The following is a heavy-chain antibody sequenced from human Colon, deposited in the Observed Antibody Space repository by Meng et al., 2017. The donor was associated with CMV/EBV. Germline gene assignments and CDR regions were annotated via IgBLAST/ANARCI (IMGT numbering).Heavy chain of an antibody. CDR3: DGSDF. J-gene: IGHJ4*02. D-gene: IGHD6-25*01. CDR1: GFSFSSYD. CDR2: ISGSGGST. V-gene: IGHV3-23*01. Sequence: GESLKISCAASGFSFSSYDMSWARQAPGKGLEWVSTISGSGGSTYYADSVKGRFTISRDNSKNTLYLQMNSLTAEDTALYYCDGSDFWGQGTLVTV.